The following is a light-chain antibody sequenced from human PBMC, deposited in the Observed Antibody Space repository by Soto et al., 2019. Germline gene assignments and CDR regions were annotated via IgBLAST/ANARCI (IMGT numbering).Light chain of an antibody. J-gene: IGLJ1*01. CDR2: DVS. CDR1: SSDVGGYNY. Sequence: QSALTQPASVSGSPGQSITISCTGTSSDVGGYNYVSWYQQYPGKAPKLMIYDVSNRHSRVSNRFSGSKSGNTASLTISGLQAEDEADYYCSSYTSSSPYVFGTGTKLTVL. CDR3: SSYTSSSPYV. V-gene: IGLV2-14*01.